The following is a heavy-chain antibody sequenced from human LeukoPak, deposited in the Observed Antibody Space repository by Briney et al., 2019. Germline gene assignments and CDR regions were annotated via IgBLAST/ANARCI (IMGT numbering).Heavy chain of an antibody. CDR3: ARAGRYSYSFWYYFDY. Sequence: GGSLRLSCAASGFTFSSYAMHWVRQAPGKGLEWVAVISDDGSNKYYADSVKGRFTISRDNSKNTLYLQMNSLRTEDTAVYYCARAGRYSYSFWYYFDYWGQGTLVTVSS. V-gene: IGHV3-30-3*01. D-gene: IGHD5-18*01. CDR1: GFTFSSYA. J-gene: IGHJ4*02. CDR2: ISDDGSNK.